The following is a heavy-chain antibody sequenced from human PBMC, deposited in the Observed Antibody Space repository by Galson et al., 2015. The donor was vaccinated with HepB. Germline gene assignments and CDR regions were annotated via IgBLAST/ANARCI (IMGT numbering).Heavy chain of an antibody. Sequence: SVKVSCKASGGAFSSYTISWVRQAPGQGLEWMGRIIPILGIANYAQKFQGRVTITADKSTSTAYMELSSLRSEDTAVYYCASSWMTTVTTAYFDLWGRGTLVTVSS. CDR2: IIPILGIA. D-gene: IGHD4-17*01. CDR3: ASSWMTTVTTAYFDL. CDR1: GGAFSSYT. J-gene: IGHJ2*01. V-gene: IGHV1-69*02.